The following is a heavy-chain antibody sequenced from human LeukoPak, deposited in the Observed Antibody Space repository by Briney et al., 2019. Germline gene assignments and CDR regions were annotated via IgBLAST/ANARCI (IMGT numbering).Heavy chain of an antibody. J-gene: IGHJ4*02. D-gene: IGHD6-13*01. CDR2: IKEDGSEK. Sequence: GGSLRLFCAASGFTFSSYWMSWVRQAPGRGLEWVANIKEDGSEKYYVDSVRGGFTISRDNAKNSLYLQMNSLRVEDTAVYHCARGAGSSWYFYFDYWGQGTLVTVSS. CDR1: GFTFSSYW. V-gene: IGHV3-7*03. CDR3: ARGAGSSWYFYFDY.